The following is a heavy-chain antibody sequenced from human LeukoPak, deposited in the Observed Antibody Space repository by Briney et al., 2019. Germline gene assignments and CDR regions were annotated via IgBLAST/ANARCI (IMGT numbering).Heavy chain of an antibody. CDR3: ARDRSTHGMDV. CDR1: GGSISSGGYS. V-gene: IGHV4-61*08. CDR2: IYYSGST. D-gene: IGHD5/OR15-5a*01. J-gene: IGHJ6*02. Sequence: SETLSLTCAVSGGSISSGGYSWSWIRQPPGKGLEWIGYIYYSGSTNYNPSLKSRVTTSVDTSKNQFSLKLSSVTAADTAVYYCARDRSTHGMDVWGQGTTVTVSS.